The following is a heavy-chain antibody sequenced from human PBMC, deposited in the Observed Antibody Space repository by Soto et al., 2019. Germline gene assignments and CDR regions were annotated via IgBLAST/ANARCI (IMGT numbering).Heavy chain of an antibody. CDR1: GYTFTGYY. V-gene: IGHV1-2*04. CDR3: ARVRLNYYDSSGPSRYPHKGEGDAFDI. CDR2: INPNSGGT. J-gene: IGHJ3*02. Sequence: ASVKVSCKASGYTFTGYYMHWVRQAPGQGLEWMGWINPNSGGTNYAQKFQGWVTMTRDTSISTAYMELSRLRSDDTAVYYCARVRLNYYDSSGPSRYPHKGEGDAFDIWGQGTMVTVSS. D-gene: IGHD3-22*01.